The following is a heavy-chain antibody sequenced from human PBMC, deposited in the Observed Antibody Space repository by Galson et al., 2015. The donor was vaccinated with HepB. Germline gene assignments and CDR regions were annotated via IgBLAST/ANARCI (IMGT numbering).Heavy chain of an antibody. Sequence: SLRLSCAASGFTFSDYYMSWIRQAPGKGLEWVSYISSSSSYTNYADSVKGRFTISRDNAKNSLYLQMNSLRAEDTAVYYCARDTTYYYDSSGYYYISNIPKYYYYYYGMDVWGQGTTVTVSS. CDR1: GFTFSDYY. CDR3: ARDTTYYYDSSGYYYISNIPKYYYYYYGMDV. D-gene: IGHD3-22*01. CDR2: ISSSSSYT. J-gene: IGHJ6*02. V-gene: IGHV3-11*06.